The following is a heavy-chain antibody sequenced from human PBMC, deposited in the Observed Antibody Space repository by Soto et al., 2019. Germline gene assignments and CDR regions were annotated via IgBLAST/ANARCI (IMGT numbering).Heavy chain of an antibody. J-gene: IGHJ6*03. CDR2: INWNGGST. CDR3: ARLGYCSGGSCYNRRYYYYYYMDV. D-gene: IGHD2-15*01. CDR1: GFTFDDYG. Sequence: GGSLRLSCAASGFTFDDYGMSWVRQAPGKGLEWVSGINWNGGSTGYADSVKGRFTISRDNAKNSLYLQMNSLRAEDTALYHCARLGYCSGGSCYNRRYYYYYYMDVWGKGTTVTVSS. V-gene: IGHV3-20*01.